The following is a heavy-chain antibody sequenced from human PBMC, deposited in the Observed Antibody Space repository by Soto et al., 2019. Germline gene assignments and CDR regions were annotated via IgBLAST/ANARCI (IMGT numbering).Heavy chain of an antibody. CDR1: GGSISSYC. Sequence: PSETLSLTCTVSGGSISSYCWSWSRQPPGKGLELMWYIYYSGSTNYNPSLKIRLTISVDTSKNKISLKLNFITAADTDVYEYSRGLSAATVVTRYFDYWRQGPLVPLPS. J-gene: IGHJ4*02. CDR3: SRGLSAATVVTRYFDY. V-gene: IGHV4-59*12. CDR2: IYYSGST. D-gene: IGHD4-17*01.